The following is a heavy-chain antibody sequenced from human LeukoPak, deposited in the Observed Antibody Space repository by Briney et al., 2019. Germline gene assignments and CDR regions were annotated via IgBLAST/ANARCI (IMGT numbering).Heavy chain of an antibody. CDR2: IIPIFGTA. V-gene: IGHV1-69*01. CDR3: ARAEGSGSYLYYYYMDV. CDR1: GGTFSSYA. D-gene: IGHD3-10*01. J-gene: IGHJ6*03. Sequence: SVKVSCKASGGTFSSYAISWVRQAPGQGLEWMGGIIPIFGTANYAQKFQGRVTITADESTSTAYMELSSLRSEDTAGYYCARAEGSGSYLYYYYMDVWGKGTTVTISS.